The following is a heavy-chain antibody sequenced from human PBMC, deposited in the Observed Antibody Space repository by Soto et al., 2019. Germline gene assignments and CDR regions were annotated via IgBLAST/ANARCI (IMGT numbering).Heavy chain of an antibody. Sequence: EVQLVETGGGLIQPGGSLRLSCAASGFTVSSNYMSWVRQAPGKGLEWVSVIYSGGSTYYADSVTGRFTISRDNSKNTLYLQMNSLRAEDTAVYYCARGLAHPYYFDYWGQGTLVTVSS. CDR3: ARGLAHPYYFDY. J-gene: IGHJ4*02. CDR1: GFTVSSNY. CDR2: IYSGGST. D-gene: IGHD5-12*01. V-gene: IGHV3-53*02.